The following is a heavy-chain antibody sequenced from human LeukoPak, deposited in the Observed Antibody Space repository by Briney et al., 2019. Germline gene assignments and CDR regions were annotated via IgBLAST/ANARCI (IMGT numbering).Heavy chain of an antibody. J-gene: IGHJ4*02. CDR1: GLTFSNYW. CDR2: IKEDGNEK. V-gene: IGHV3-7*01. CDR3: ARDRSRFYY. D-gene: IGHD2-2*01. Sequence: SGGSLRLSCAASGLTFSNYWMSWVRQAPGKGLEWLANIKEDGNEKYYVDSVKGRFTISRDNAKKSLYLQMNSLRAEDTAVYYCARDRSRFYYWGQGTPVTVSS.